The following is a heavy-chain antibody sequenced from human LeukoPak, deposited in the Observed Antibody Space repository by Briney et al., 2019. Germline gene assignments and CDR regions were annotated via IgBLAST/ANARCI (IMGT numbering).Heavy chain of an antibody. CDR2: VYYSGST. CDR1: GGSISTYY. Sequence: SETLSLTCTVSGGSISTYYWSWIRQPPGKGLEWIGYVYYSGSTNYNPSLTGRVTISVDTSKDQFSLNLSSVTAADTAVYYCARQTYYYYGMDVWGQGTTVTVSS. V-gene: IGHV4-59*08. J-gene: IGHJ6*02. CDR3: ARQTYYYYGMDV.